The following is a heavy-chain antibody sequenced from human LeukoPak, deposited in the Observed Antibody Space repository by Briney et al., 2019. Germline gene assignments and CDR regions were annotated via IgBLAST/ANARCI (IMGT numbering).Heavy chain of an antibody. CDR3: ARVGDLAAAGTLDY. CDR1: GGPISSYY. Sequence: SETLSLTCTVSGGPISSYYWSWIRQPPGKGLEWIGYIYYSGSTNYNPSLKSRVTISVDKSKSQFSLNLSSVTAADTAVYYCARVGDLAAAGTLDYWGQGTLVTVSS. V-gene: IGHV4-59*01. J-gene: IGHJ4*02. D-gene: IGHD6-13*01. CDR2: IYYSGST.